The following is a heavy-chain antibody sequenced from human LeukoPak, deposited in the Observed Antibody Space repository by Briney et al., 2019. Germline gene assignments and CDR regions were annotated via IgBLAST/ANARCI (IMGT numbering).Heavy chain of an antibody. CDR3: AKPAGITMVRSPIFDY. V-gene: IGHV3-30*18. D-gene: IGHD3-10*01. J-gene: IGHJ4*02. Sequence: QAGGSLRLSCAASGFTFSSYGMHWVRQAPGKGLEWVAVISYDGSNKYYADSVKGRFTISRDYSKNTLYLQMNSLRAEDTAVYYCAKPAGITMVRSPIFDYWGQGTLVTVSS. CDR1: GFTFSSYG. CDR2: ISYDGSNK.